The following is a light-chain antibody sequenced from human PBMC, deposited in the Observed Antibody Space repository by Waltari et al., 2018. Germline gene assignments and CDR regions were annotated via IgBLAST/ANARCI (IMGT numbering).Light chain of an antibody. V-gene: IGKV1-33*01. J-gene: IGKJ3*01. CDR1: QDISKY. CDR3: QQYDNLPSA. Sequence: DIQMTQSPSSLSASVGDRVTITCQASQDISKYLNWYQQRPGRAPKLLIYDASNLETGVPSRFSGSGSGTHFTFTINSLQPEDVATYYCQQYDNLPSAFGPGTKVDLK. CDR2: DAS.